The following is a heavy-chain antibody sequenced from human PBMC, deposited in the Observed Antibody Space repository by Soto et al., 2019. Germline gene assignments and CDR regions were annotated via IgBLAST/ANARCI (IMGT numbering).Heavy chain of an antibody. CDR2: IYYSGST. CDR3: ARARIAAAGTHWFDP. J-gene: IGHJ5*02. D-gene: IGHD6-13*01. Sequence: QVQLQESGPGLVKPSETLSLTCTVSGGSISSYYWSWIRQPPGKGLEWIGYIYYSGSTTYNPSLKVRVTISVDTSKNQCSLKLSSVTAADTAVYYCARARIAAAGTHWFDPWGQGTLVTVSS. CDR1: GGSISSYY. V-gene: IGHV4-59*01.